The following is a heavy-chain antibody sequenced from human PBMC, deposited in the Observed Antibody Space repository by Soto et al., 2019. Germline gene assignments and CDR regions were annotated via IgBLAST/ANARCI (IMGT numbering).Heavy chain of an antibody. J-gene: IGHJ6*01. CDR2: IYPGDSDT. CDR3: ASSIFYNGMDV. CDR1: GYTFTNYW. V-gene: IGHV5-51*01. Sequence: GESLKISCNGSGYTFTNYWIGWVRQMPGKVLEWVGNIYPGDSDTKYNPSVQVQVTISADTSITTTYLRWTTLNSSHSAMYYRASSIFYNGMDVWGQGPTVTVSS.